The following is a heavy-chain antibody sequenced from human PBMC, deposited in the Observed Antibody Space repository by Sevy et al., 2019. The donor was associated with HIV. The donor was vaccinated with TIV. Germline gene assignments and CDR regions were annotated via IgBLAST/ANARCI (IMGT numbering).Heavy chain of an antibody. CDR3: AKTPMTEAAPYFDF. D-gene: IGHD6-19*01. CDR2: INWNSGSL. V-gene: IGHV3-9*01. Sequence: GGSLRLSCAGSGFTFEDYALHWVRQAPGQGLEWVAGINWNSGSLHYADSVKGRFTISRDDAKNSLYLQMDTLRTEDTALDYCAKTPMTEAAPYFDFWGQGTLVTVSS. J-gene: IGHJ4*02. CDR1: GFTFEDYA.